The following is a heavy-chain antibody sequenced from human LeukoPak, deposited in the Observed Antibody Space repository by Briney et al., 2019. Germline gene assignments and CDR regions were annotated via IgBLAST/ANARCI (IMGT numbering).Heavy chain of an antibody. CDR3: ARGLPTYYYDSSGYSPFGY. CDR1: GFTFSSYS. CDR2: ISSSSSYI. V-gene: IGHV3-21*01. Sequence: GGSLRLSCAASGFTFSSYSMNWVRQAPGKGLEWVSSISSSSSYIYYADSVKGRFTISRDNAKNSLYLQTNSLRAEDTAVYYCARGLPTYYYDSSGYSPFGYWGQGTLVTVSS. D-gene: IGHD3-22*01. J-gene: IGHJ4*02.